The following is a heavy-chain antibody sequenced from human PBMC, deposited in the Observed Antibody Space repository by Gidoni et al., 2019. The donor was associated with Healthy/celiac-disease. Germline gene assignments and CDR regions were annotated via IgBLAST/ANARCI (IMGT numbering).Heavy chain of an antibody. CDR3: AKERDYGDYVDYVDY. CDR2: ISGSVGRK. D-gene: IGHD4-17*01. V-gene: IGHV3-23*01. CDR1: GFTFSSYA. Sequence: EVQLLESGGGLVKPWGSLRLSCSAPGFTFSSYAMSWVRQAPGKELEWVSAISGSVGRKYYADSVKGRFTISRDNSKNTLYLQMNSLRAEDTAVYYCAKERDYGDYVDYVDYWGQGTLVTVSS. J-gene: IGHJ4*02.